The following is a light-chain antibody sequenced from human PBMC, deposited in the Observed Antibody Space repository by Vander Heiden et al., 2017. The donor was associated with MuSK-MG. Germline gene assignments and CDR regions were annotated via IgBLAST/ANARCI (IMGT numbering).Light chain of an antibody. CDR1: SSDVGGNDY. CDR2: DVS. CDR3: CAYTSSRTLV. J-gene: IGLJ2*01. Sequence: QPALTQPASVSGAPGPSTTITSTGTSSDVGGNDYVSWYQPHPGKALNVMIYDVSNRPSAVSIRFSGSKSGTTASLTISGLEDEDDADYYFCAYTSSRTLVFGGGTKLTVL. V-gene: IGLV2-14*03.